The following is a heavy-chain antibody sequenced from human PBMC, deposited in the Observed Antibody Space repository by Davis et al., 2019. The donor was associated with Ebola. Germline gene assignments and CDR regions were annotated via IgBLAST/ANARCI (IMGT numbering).Heavy chain of an antibody. J-gene: IGHJ6*02. CDR1: GFTFSSYW. CDR3: ARDGVVPTAIIFDYGMDV. CDR2: IYSDGSST. Sequence: GESLKISCAASGFTFSSYWMHWVRQAPGKGLVWVSRIYSDGSSTTYADSVKGRFTISRDNAKNTLYLQMNSLRAEDTAVYYCARDGVVPTAIIFDYGMDVWGQGTTVTVSS. D-gene: IGHD2-2*01. V-gene: IGHV3-74*01.